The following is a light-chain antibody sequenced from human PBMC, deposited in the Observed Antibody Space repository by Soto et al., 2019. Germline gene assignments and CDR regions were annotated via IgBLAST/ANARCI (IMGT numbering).Light chain of an antibody. V-gene: IGKV1-33*01. CDR1: QDSSNY. CDR2: DAS. Sequence: DIPMTQSPSSLSASVGDRVSITCQASQDSSNYLNWYQQKPGKAPTLLIYDASNLETGVPSRFSGSGSGTDFTFTISSLQPEDIATYYCQQYDNLPFTFGPGTKVDIK. J-gene: IGKJ3*01. CDR3: QQYDNLPFT.